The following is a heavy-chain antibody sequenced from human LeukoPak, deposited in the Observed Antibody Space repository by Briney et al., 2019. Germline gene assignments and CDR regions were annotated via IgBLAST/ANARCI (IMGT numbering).Heavy chain of an antibody. V-gene: IGHV1-2*02. CDR1: GYTFTGYY. J-gene: IGHJ5*02. Sequence: ASVKVSCKASGYTFTGYYMHWVRQAPGQGLEWMGWINPNSGGTNYAQKFQGRVTMTRDTSISTAYMELSRLRSDDTAVYYCARARTRITMVRGVISSWFDPWGQGTLVTVSS. CDR2: INPNSGGT. D-gene: IGHD3-10*01. CDR3: ARARTRITMVRGVISSWFDP.